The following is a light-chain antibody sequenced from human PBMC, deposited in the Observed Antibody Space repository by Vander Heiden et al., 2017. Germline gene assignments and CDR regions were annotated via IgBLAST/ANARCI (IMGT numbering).Light chain of an antibody. CDR2: DAS. CDR3: QQDGSSPIT. V-gene: IGKV3D-20*01. J-gene: IGKJ5*01. Sequence: EIVLTQPPATLSLSPGETATLSCGASQSVSSSYLAWYQQKPGLAPRLLIYDASSRATGIPDRFSGSGSGTDFTLTISRLEPEDFAVYYCQQDGSSPITFGQGTRMEIK. CDR1: QSVSSSY.